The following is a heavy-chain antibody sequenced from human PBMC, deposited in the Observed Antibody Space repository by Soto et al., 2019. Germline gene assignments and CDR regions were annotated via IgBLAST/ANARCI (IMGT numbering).Heavy chain of an antibody. Sequence: QVQLVQSGTEVKKSGASMKISCKASGYTFTSHAVHWVRQAPGQRLEWIGWINVGNGNTKYSQTFQGRVTITRDTSANTAYMKLSSLGSEDTAVYYCAKRTGRYFDYWGQGTLVTVSS. D-gene: IGHD1-1*01. CDR1: GYTFTSHA. V-gene: IGHV1-3*01. CDR3: AKRTGRYFDY. CDR2: INVGNGNT. J-gene: IGHJ4*02.